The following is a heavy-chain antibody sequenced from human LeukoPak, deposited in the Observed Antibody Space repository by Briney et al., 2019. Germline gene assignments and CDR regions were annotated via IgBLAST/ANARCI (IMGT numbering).Heavy chain of an antibody. CDR2: GGNSGGT. V-gene: IGHV4-34*01. CDR3: AKNGQSGFSFDP. CDR1: GGSLNGYY. J-gene: IGHJ5*02. Sequence: SETLSLTCAVYGGSLNGYYWSWIRQPPGKGLERIGEGGNSGGTKFNPSLKSRVTISADTSKNQFSLKLSSVTAADTAVYYCAKNGQSGFSFDPWGQGTLVTVSS. D-gene: IGHD1-26*01.